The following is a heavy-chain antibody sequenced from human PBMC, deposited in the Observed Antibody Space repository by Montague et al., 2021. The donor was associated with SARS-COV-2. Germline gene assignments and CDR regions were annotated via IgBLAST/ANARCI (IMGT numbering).Heavy chain of an antibody. V-gene: IGHV4-61*01. Sequence: SETLSLTCTVSSDSVSSYNYFWIWLRPRKGQGLEWYGYNFYTRSANSNPSLQSRVTISVDTSNNPLSLKLMSMSDADTAGYYCERVGNYLGVYWGQGILVTVSS. CDR3: ERVGNYLGVY. J-gene: IGHJ4*02. CDR2: NFYTRSA. D-gene: IGHD3-10*01. CDR1: SDSVSSYNYF.